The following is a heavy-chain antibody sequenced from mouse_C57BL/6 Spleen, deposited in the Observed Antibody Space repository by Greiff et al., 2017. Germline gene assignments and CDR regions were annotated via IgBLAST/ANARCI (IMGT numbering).Heavy chain of an antibody. D-gene: IGHD1-1*01. Sequence: QVQLQQSGPELVKPGASVKISCKASGYAFSSSWMNWVKQRPGKGLEWIGRIYPGDGDINYNGKFKGKATLTADKSSSTAYMQLSSLTCDDSAVYFCARSGGTSVVAPAYWGQGTLVTVSA. CDR2: IYPGDGDI. CDR1: GYAFSSSW. V-gene: IGHV1-82*01. J-gene: IGHJ3*01. CDR3: ARSGGTSVVAPAY.